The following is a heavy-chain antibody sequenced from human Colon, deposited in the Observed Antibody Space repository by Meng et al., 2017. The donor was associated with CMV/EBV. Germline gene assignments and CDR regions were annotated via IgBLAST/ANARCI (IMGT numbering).Heavy chain of an antibody. D-gene: IGHD2-2*01. CDR3: ARGSSLYYYYYYGMDV. Sequence: GESLKISCAASGFTFSSYAMSWVRQAPGKGLEWVSAISGSGGSTYYADSVKGRFTISRDNSKNTLYLQMNSLRAEDTAVYYCARGSSLYYYYYYGMDVWGQGTTVTVSS. CDR2: ISGSGGST. CDR1: GFTFSSYA. V-gene: IGHV3-23*01. J-gene: IGHJ6*02.